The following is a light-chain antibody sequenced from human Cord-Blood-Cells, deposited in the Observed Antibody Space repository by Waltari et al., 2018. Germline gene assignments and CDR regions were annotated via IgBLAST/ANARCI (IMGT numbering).Light chain of an antibody. CDR2: DAS. J-gene: IGKJ5*01. CDR3: QQRSNWPPVT. CDR1: QSGSSS. V-gene: IGKV3-11*01. Sequence: EIVLTQSPATLSLSPGERATLSCRASQSGSSSLAWYQQKPGQAPRLLIYDASNRATGMPARFSGSGSGTDFTLTISSLEPEDFAVYYCQQRSNWPPVTFGQGTRLEIK.